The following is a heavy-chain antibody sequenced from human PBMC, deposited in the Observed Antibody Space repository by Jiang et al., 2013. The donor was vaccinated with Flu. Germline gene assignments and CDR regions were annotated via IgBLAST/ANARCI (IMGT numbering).Heavy chain of an antibody. J-gene: IGHJ6*02. CDR2: TYYRSKWYN. CDR3: ARDPADYYYDNSGHLIYYYYGMTS. CDR1: GDSVSSNIAA. V-gene: IGHV6-1*01. D-gene: IGHD3-22*01. Sequence: QTLSLTCAISGDSVSSNIAAWSWIRQSPSRGLEWLGRTYYRSKWYNDYAVSVKSRIAINPDTSKNQFSLQLNSVTPDDTAVYYCARDPADYYYDNSGHLIYYYYGMTSGAKDHGHRLL.